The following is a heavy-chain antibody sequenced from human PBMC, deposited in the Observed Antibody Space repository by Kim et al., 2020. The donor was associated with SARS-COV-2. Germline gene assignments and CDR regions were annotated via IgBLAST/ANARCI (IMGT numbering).Heavy chain of an antibody. CDR3: AKDGPVADTAMVLLLTWVDY. V-gene: IGHV3-23*01. CDR1: GFTFSSYA. CDR2: ISGSGGST. D-gene: IGHD5-18*01. Sequence: GGSLRLSCAASGFTFSSYAMSWVRQAPGKGLEWVSAISGSGGSTYYADSVKGRFTISRDNSKNTLYLQMNSLRAEDTAVYYCAKDGPVADTAMVLLLTWVDYWGQGTLVTVSS. J-gene: IGHJ4*02.